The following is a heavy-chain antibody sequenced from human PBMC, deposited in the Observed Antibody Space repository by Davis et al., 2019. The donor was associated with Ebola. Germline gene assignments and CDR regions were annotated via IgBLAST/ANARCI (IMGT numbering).Heavy chain of an antibody. CDR3: ARESGTEYYYYGMDV. CDR1: GFTFSSYS. CDR2: ISSSGSTI. Sequence: GESLKISCAASGFTFSSYSMNWVRQAPGKGLEWVSYISSSGSTIYYADSVKGRFTISRDNAKNSLYLQMNSLRAEDTAVYYCARESGTEYYYYGMDVWGQGTTVTVSS. J-gene: IGHJ6*02. V-gene: IGHV3-48*04. D-gene: IGHD3-3*01.